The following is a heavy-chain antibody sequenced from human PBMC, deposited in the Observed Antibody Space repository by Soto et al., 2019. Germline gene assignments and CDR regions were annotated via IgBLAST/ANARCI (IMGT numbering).Heavy chain of an antibody. CDR2: IWYDGSNK. Sequence: QVQLVESGGGVVQPGRSLRLSCAASGFTFSSYGMHWVRQAPGKGLEWVAVIWYDGSNKYYADSVKGRFTISRDNSKNTLYLQMNSLRAEDTAVYYCARRRVGATTSPLGYWGQGTLVTVSS. CDR3: ARRRVGATTSPLGY. V-gene: IGHV3-33*01. CDR1: GFTFSSYG. D-gene: IGHD1-26*01. J-gene: IGHJ4*02.